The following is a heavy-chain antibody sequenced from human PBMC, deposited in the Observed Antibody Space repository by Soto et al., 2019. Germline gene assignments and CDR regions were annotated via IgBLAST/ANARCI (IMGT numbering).Heavy chain of an antibody. CDR2: INAYNGET. J-gene: IGHJ6*02. D-gene: IGHD3-16*01. V-gene: IGHV1-18*01. CDR3: ARRGAPPYYYYGLDV. CDR1: GYTFSNYG. Sequence: QVQLVQSGPEVKKPGASVKVSCKASGYTFSNYGITWVRQAPGQGLEWMGWINAYNGETNYAQKVQGRVTMTTATSTSTAYMELKSLKSDDTAVYYCARRGAPPYYYYGLDVWGQGTTVTVSS.